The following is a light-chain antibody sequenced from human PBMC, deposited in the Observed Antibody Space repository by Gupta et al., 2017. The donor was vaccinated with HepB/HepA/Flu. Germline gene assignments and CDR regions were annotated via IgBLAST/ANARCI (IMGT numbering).Light chain of an antibody. V-gene: IGLV2-11*01. CDR2: NVS. J-gene: IGLJ2*01. CDR3: CSYAGSYTLL. Sequence: QSALTQPRLVSGSPGQQVNILCTGTSSDVGGYHYVSWYQQNPVKAPKFMIYNVSMRPSGVPDRFSGSKSGNTASLTTSGLQAEDEADYYCCSYAGSYTLLFGGGTKLTVL. CDR1: SSDVGGYHY.